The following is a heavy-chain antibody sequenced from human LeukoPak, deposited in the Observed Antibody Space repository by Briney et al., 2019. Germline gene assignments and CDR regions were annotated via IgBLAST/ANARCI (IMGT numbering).Heavy chain of an antibody. CDR2: MNPNSGNT. Sequence: GASVKVSCKASGYTFTSYDINWVRQATGQGLEWMGWMNPNSGNTGYAQKFQGRVTMTRNTSISTAYMELRSLRSDDTAVYYCAKDYNYVPDYWGQGTLITVSS. D-gene: IGHD5-24*01. CDR3: AKDYNYVPDY. CDR1: GYTFTSYD. J-gene: IGHJ4*02. V-gene: IGHV1-8*02.